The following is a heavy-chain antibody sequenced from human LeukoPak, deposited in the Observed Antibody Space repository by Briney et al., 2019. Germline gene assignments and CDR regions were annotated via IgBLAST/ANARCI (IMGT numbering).Heavy chain of an antibody. CDR3: AKQYYYDSSGYYYDGPV. CDR2: IRYDGSNK. J-gene: IGHJ4*02. Sequence: PGGSLRLSCAASGFTSSSYGMHWVRQAPGKGLEWVAFIRYDGSNKYYADSVKGRFTISRDNSKNTLYLQMNSLRAEDTAVYYCAKQYYYDSSGYYYDGPVWGQGTLVTVSS. D-gene: IGHD3-22*01. CDR1: GFTSSSYG. V-gene: IGHV3-30*02.